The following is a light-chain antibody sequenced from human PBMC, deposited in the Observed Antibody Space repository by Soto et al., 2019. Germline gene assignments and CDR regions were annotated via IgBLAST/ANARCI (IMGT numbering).Light chain of an antibody. CDR2: EVT. V-gene: IGLV2-8*01. J-gene: IGLJ1*01. CDR1: SSDVGGYNY. Sequence: QSVLTQPPSASGSPGQSVTISCTGTSSDVGGYNYVSWYQQHPGKAPKLMIYEVTKRPSGVPDRFSGSKSGNTASLTVSGLQPEDEADYFCSSYAVSSNYVFGTGTKLTVL. CDR3: SSYAVSSNYV.